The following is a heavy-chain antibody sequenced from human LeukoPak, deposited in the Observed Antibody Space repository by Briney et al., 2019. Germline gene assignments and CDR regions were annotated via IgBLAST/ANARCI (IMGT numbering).Heavy chain of an antibody. CDR3: ARSIVGAKDYFDY. Sequence: ASVKVSCKASGYTFTSYGISWVRQAPGQGLEWMGWISAYNGNTNYAQKFQGRVTITADKSTRTAYVELSSLRSEDTAVYYCARSIVGAKDYFDYWGQGTLVTVSS. D-gene: IGHD1-26*01. V-gene: IGHV1-18*01. CDR1: GYTFTSYG. J-gene: IGHJ4*02. CDR2: ISAYNGNT.